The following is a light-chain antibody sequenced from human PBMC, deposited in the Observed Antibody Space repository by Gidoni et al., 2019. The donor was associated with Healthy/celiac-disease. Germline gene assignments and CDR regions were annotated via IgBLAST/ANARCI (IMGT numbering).Light chain of an antibody. CDR2: VAS. J-gene: IGKJ2*04. Sequence: AIRMTQSPSSFSASTGDRVTITCRASQGIRSYLAWYQQKPGKAPKLLIYVASTLQSGVPSRFSGSGSGTDFTLTISSLQSEDFATYYCQQYYSNPCRFXXXTKLEIK. V-gene: IGKV1-8*01. CDR1: QGIRSY. CDR3: QQYYSNPCR.